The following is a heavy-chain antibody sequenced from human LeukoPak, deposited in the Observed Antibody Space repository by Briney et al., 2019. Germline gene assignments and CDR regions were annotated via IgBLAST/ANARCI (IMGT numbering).Heavy chain of an antibody. J-gene: IGHJ4*02. CDR3: ARKRTAMEY. Sequence: GRSLRLSCAASGFTFDDYAMHWVRQAPGKGLEWVSGISWNSGSIGYADSVKGRFTISRDNAKNTLYLQMNSLRAEDTAVYYCARKRTAMEYWGQGTLVTVSS. CDR2: ISWNSGSI. D-gene: IGHD5-18*01. V-gene: IGHV3-9*01. CDR1: GFTFDDYA.